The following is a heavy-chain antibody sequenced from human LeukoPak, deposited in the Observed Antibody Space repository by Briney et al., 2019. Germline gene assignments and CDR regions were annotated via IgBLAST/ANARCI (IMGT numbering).Heavy chain of an antibody. J-gene: IGHJ3*02. V-gene: IGHV4-59*01. CDR3: ARDDYDSRRAFDI. CDR2: IYYSGST. CDR1: GGSISSDY. D-gene: IGHD3-22*01. Sequence: SETLSLTYTVSGGSISSDYWSWIRQPPGKGLEWSGYIYYSGSTNYNPSLKSRVTISVDTSKNQFSLKLSSVTAADTAVYYCARDDYDSRRAFDIWGQGTMVTVSS.